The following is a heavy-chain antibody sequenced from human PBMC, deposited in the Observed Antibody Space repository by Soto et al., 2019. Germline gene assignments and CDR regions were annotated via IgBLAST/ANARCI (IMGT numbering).Heavy chain of an antibody. V-gene: IGHV3-23*01. Sequence: GGSLRLSCAASGFSFSNYAMSWVRQAPGKGLEWVSSISGSSGSIYYADSVKGRFTVSRDNSKNTVYLQMNSLRAEDTAVYYCAKDRITMMVEPLPWGQGTPVTVSS. CDR1: GFSFSNYA. CDR2: ISGSSGSI. CDR3: AKDRITMMVEPLP. J-gene: IGHJ5*02. D-gene: IGHD3-22*01.